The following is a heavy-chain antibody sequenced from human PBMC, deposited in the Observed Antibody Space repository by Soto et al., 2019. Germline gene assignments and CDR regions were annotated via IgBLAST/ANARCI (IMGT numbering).Heavy chain of an antibody. CDR2: VANDGSNQ. Sequence: QVQLVDSGGGVVQPGRSLRLSCAASGFTFSSYGMQWVRQSPGEGPEWVAIVANDGSNQYYAESVKGRFTISRDNSKTTVFLEIDSLRPEDTAVYYCARSSGGSSWYHPDYWGQGTMVTVSS. CDR3: ARSSGGSSWYHPDY. D-gene: IGHD6-13*01. V-gene: IGHV3-30*03. CDR1: GFTFSSYG. J-gene: IGHJ4*02.